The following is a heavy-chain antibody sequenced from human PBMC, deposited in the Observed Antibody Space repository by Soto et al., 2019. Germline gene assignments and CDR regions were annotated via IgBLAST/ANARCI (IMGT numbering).Heavy chain of an antibody. D-gene: IGHD6-19*01. CDR1: GFPFSSYG. J-gene: IGHJ5*02. CDR2: IWYDGSNK. CDR3: ARESSGWYEFGVDP. V-gene: IGHV3-33*01. Sequence: QVQLVESGGGVVQPGRSLRLSCAASGFPFSSYGMHWVRQAPGKGLEWVAVIWYDGSNKYYADSVKGRFTISRDNSKNTLYLQMNSLRAEDTAVYYCARESSGWYEFGVDPWGQGTLVTVSS.